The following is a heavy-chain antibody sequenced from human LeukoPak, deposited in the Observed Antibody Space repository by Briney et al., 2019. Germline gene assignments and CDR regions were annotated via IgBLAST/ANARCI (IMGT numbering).Heavy chain of an antibody. D-gene: IGHD3-10*01. V-gene: IGHV3-21*01. CDR1: GFTFSSYS. CDR3: ARSGSATSEAASNWFDP. Sequence: GGSLRLSCAASGFTFSSYSMNWVSQAQEKGLEWVSSISSSSSYIYYADSVKGRFTISRDNAKNSLYLQMNSLRAEDTAVYYCARSGSATSEAASNWFDPWGQGTLVTVSS. J-gene: IGHJ5*02. CDR2: ISSSSSYI.